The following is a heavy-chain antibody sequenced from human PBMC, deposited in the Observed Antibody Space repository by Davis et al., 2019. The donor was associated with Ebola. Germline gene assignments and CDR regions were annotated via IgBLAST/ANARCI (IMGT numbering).Heavy chain of an antibody. CDR1: GGTFSSYT. Sequence: ASVKVSCKASGGTFSSYTISWVRQAPGQGLEWMGWISAYNGNTNYAQKLQGRVTMTTDTSTSTAYMELRSLRSDDTAVYYCARGPTAAGTFDYWGQGTLVTVSS. CDR2: ISAYNGNT. D-gene: IGHD6-13*01. J-gene: IGHJ4*02. CDR3: ARGPTAAGTFDY. V-gene: IGHV1-18*01.